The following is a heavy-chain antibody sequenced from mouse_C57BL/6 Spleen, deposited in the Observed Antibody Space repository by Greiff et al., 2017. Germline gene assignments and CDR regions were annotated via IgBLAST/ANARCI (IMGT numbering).Heavy chain of an antibody. V-gene: IGHV5-4*03. CDR3: ARLIYYGYDRYFDV. CDR1: GFTFSSYA. CDR2: ISDGGSYT. D-gene: IGHD2-2*01. Sequence: EVKVVESGGGLVKPGGSLKLSCAASGFTFSSYAMSWVRQTPEKRLEWVATISDGGSYTYYPDNVKGRFTISRDNAKNNLYLQMSHLKSEDTAMYYCARLIYYGYDRYFDVWGTGTTVTVSS. J-gene: IGHJ1*03.